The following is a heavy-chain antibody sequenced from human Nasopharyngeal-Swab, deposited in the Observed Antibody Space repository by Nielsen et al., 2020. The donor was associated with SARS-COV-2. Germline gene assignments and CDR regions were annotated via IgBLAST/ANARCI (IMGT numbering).Heavy chain of an antibody. CDR1: GFTFDDYA. D-gene: IGHD2-15*01. V-gene: IGHV3-9*01. Sequence: SLKISCAASGFTFDDYAMHWVRQAPGKGLEWVSGISWNSGSIGYADSVKGRFTISRDNAKNSLYLQMNSLRAEDTALYYCAKLWGYCSGGSYYDAEYFQHWGQGTLVTVSS. J-gene: IGHJ1*01. CDR2: ISWNSGSI. CDR3: AKLWGYCSGGSYYDAEYFQH.